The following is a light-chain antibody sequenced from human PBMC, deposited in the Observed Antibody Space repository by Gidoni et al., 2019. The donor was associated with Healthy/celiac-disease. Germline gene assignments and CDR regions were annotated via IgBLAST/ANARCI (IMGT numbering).Light chain of an antibody. CDR1: QSMSSW. J-gene: IGKJ1*01. V-gene: IGKV1-5*03. CDR3: QQYNSYPGT. CDR2: KAP. Sequence: DIQMTQSPSTLSASVGDRVTITCRASQSMSSWLDWYQQKPGKAPKLLIYKAPSLESGVPSRFSGSGSGTEFTLTISSLQPDDFATYYCQQYNSYPGTFGQGTKVEIK.